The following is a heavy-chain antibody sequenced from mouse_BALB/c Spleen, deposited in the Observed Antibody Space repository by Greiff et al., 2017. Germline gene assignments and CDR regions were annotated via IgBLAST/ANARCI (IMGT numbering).Heavy chain of an antibody. D-gene: IGHD2-1*01. J-gene: IGHJ3*01. CDR2: IRNKANGYTT. CDR3: ARDRRNGNYWAWFAY. Sequence: EVQLVESGGGLVQPGGSLRLSCATSGFTFTDYYMSWVRQPPGKALEWLGFIRNKANGYTTEYSASVKGRFTISRDNSQSILYLQMNTLRAEDSATYYCARDRRNGNYWAWFAYWGQGTLVTVSA. V-gene: IGHV7-3*02. CDR1: GFTFTDYY.